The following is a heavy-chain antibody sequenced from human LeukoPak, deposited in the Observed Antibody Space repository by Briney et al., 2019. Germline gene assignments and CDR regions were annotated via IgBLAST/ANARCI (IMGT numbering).Heavy chain of an antibody. J-gene: IGHJ4*02. Sequence: PGGSLRLSCAASGFTFDDYAMHWVRQAPGKGLEWVSGISWNSGSIGYADSVKGRFTISRDNAKNSLYLQMNSLRAEDTALYYCAKEGYYYDSSGYSPGYFDYWGQGTLVTVSS. CDR3: AKEGYYYDSSGYSPGYFDY. V-gene: IGHV3-9*01. CDR1: GFTFDDYA. CDR2: ISWNSGSI. D-gene: IGHD3-22*01.